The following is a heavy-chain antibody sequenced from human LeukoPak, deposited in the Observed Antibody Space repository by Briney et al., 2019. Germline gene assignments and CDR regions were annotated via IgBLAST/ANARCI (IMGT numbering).Heavy chain of an antibody. CDR1: GGSISSSSYY. D-gene: IGHD3-22*01. V-gene: IGHV4-39*01. CDR3: ASDPNYYDSSGFDY. Sequence: SETLSLTCTVSGGSISSSSYYWGRIRQPPGQGLEWIGSIYYSGSTYYNPSLKSRVTKSVDTSKNQFSLKLSSVTAADTAVYYCASDPNYYDSSGFDYWGQGTLVTVSS. J-gene: IGHJ4*02. CDR2: IYYSGST.